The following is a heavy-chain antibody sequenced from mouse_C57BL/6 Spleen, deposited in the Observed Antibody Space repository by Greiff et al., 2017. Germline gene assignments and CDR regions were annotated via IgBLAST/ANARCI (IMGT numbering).Heavy chain of an antibody. CDR3: ARDRGNYYAMDY. Sequence: EVQRVESEGGLVQPGSSMKLSCTASGFTFSDYYMAWVRPVPEKGLEWVANINYDGSSTYYLDSLKSRFIISRDNAKNILYLQMSSLKSEDTATYYCARDRGNYYAMDYWGQGTSVTVSS. CDR1: GFTFSDYY. D-gene: IGHD2-1*01. J-gene: IGHJ4*01. CDR2: INYDGSST. V-gene: IGHV5-16*01.